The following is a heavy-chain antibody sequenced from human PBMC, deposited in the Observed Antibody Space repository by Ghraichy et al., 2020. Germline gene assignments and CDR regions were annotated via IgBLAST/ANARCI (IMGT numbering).Heavy chain of an antibody. CDR1: GFTFSSYG. Sequence: GESLNISCAASGFTFSSYGMHWVRQAPGKGLEWVAVISYDGSNKYYADSVKGRFTISRDNSKNTLYLQMNSLRAEDTAVYYCAKVARRDGYNDYFDYWGQGTLVTVSS. CDR3: AKVARRDGYNDYFDY. J-gene: IGHJ4*02. V-gene: IGHV3-30*18. D-gene: IGHD5-24*01. CDR2: ISYDGSNK.